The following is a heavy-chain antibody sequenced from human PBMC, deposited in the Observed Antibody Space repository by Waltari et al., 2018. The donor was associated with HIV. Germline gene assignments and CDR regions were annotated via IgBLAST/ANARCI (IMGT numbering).Heavy chain of an antibody. CDR2: ISSTSSFI. V-gene: IGHV3-21*03. D-gene: IGHD3-3*01. J-gene: IGHJ4*02. CDR1: GFPFITFT. Sequence: EVQLVESGGGLVKPGGSLRLPCVVSGFPFITFTMKWVRQAPGKGLEWVSSISSTSSFIYYADSLKGRFTVSRDNAKNSLYLQINNLRAEDTAIYYCASENFWGGPHNWGQGTLVTVSS. CDR3: ASENFWGGPHN.